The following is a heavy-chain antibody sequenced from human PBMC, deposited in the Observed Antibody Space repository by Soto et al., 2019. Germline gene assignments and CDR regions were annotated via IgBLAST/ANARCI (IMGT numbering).Heavy chain of an antibody. J-gene: IGHJ4*02. V-gene: IGHV3-30-3*01. CDR2: ISYDGSNK. CDR1: GFTFCSYA. Sequence: VQLVEAGGGVVQPGRSLRRSCAASGFTFCSYAMHWVRQAPGKGLEWVAVISYDGSNKYYADSVKGRFTISRDNSKNTLYLQMNSLRAEDTAVYYCARDPMGRYYGSGSYYFDYWGQGTLVTVSS. CDR3: ARDPMGRYYGSGSYYFDY. D-gene: IGHD3-10*01.